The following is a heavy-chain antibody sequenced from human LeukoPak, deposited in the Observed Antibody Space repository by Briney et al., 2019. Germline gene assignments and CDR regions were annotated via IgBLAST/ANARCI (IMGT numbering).Heavy chain of an antibody. Sequence: GGSLRLSCAVSGITLSNYGMSWVRQAPGKGLEWVAGISDSGGSTNYADSVKGRFTISRDNPKNTLYLQMNSLRAEDTAVYFCARYWNDGNYFDYWGQGTLVTVSS. CDR2: ISDSGGST. CDR3: ARYWNDGNYFDY. CDR1: GITLSNYG. J-gene: IGHJ4*02. V-gene: IGHV3-23*01. D-gene: IGHD1-1*01.